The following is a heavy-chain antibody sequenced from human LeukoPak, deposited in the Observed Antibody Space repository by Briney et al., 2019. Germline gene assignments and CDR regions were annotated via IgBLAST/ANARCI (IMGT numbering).Heavy chain of an antibody. J-gene: IGHJ1*01. CDR2: INHSGST. Sequence: SETLSLTCAVYGGSFSGYYWSWIRQPPGKGLEWIGEINHSGSTNYNPSLKSRVTISLDTSKNQFSLKLSSVTAADTAVYYWARGDCSSTSCYRKGVYFQHWGQGTLVTVSS. CDR1: GGSFSGYY. CDR3: ARGDCSSTSCYRKGVYFQH. D-gene: IGHD2-2*02. V-gene: IGHV4-34*01.